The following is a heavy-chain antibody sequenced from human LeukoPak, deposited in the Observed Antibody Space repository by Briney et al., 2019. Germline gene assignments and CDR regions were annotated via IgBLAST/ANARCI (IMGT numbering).Heavy chain of an antibody. CDR1: GFTFSNYA. V-gene: IGHV3-33*06. D-gene: IGHD6-19*01. Sequence: GRSLRLSCAASGFTFSNYAMHWVRQAPGTGLELVAVIWFDGTNKYYGDSVRGRFTISRDNSKNRLYLQMNSLRAEDTAVYSCAKARGSGWHDPWYLDYWGQGTLVTVSS. J-gene: IGHJ4*02. CDR2: IWFDGTNK. CDR3: AKARGSGWHDPWYLDY.